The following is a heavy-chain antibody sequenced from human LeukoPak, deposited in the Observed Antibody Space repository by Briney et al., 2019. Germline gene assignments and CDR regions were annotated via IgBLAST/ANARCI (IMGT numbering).Heavy chain of an antibody. J-gene: IGHJ6*03. CDR2: ITIRRGYI. CDR3: ARDPYSDTYVDYYYYYYMDV. CDR1: GFTFSNYN. Sequence: GGSLRLSCAASGFTFSNYNMNWVRQAPGKGLEGFSPITIRRGYIYYADSVKGRFTISRDNAKNSLYLHINSLTAEDTAVYYCARDPYSDTYVDYYYYYYMDVWGKGTTVTISS. V-gene: IGHV3-21*01. D-gene: IGHD1-26*01.